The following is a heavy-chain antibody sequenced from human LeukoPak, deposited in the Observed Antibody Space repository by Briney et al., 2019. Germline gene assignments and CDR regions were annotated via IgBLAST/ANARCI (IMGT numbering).Heavy chain of an antibody. CDR2: ISSSGSTI. V-gene: IGHV3-48*03. J-gene: IGHJ6*03. Sequence: PGGSLRLSCAASGFTFSSYEMNWVRQAPGKGLEWVSYISSSGSTIYYADSVKGRFTISRDNAKNSLYLQMNSLRAEDTAVYYCARDSVGKKLCSGGSCHRDYYYYMDVWGKGTTVTVSS. CDR1: GFTFSSYE. D-gene: IGHD2-15*01. CDR3: ARDSVGKKLCSGGSCHRDYYYYMDV.